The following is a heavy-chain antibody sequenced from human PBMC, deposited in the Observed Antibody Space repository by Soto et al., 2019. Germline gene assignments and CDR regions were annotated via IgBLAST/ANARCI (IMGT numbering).Heavy chain of an antibody. D-gene: IGHD2-8*01. V-gene: IGHV4-30-2*01. CDR2: IYHSGST. J-gene: IGHJ5*01. CDR1: GGSISSGGYF. CDR3: ARLIGNSWLDS. Sequence: PSETLSLTCAVSGGSISSGGYFWSWIRQPPGKGLEWIGYIYHSGSTYYNPSLKSRVTISVDRSKNQFSLQLNSVTPDDTAAYYCARLIGNSWLDSWGQGTLVTVSS.